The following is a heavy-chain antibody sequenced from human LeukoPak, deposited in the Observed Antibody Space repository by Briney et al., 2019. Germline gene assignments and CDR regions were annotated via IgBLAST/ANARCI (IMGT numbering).Heavy chain of an antibody. Sequence: PGGSLRLSCEASEFTFSNYWMSWVRQAPGKGLEWVANIKQDGSSIYYVDSVKGRFTNSRDNAKHSVSLQMNSLRAEDTAIYYCVRDGPTGWYFDLWGRGALVTVSS. CDR1: EFTFSNYW. CDR2: IKQDGSSI. J-gene: IGHJ2*01. D-gene: IGHD4-17*01. CDR3: VRDGPTGWYFDL. V-gene: IGHV3-7*01.